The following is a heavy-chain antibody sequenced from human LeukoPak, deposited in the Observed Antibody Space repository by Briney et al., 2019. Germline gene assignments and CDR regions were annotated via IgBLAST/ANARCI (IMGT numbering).Heavy chain of an antibody. V-gene: IGHV4-59*08. J-gene: IGHJ4*02. CDR3: ARRRDTSSGAYHFDY. CDR1: GGSVSSYY. CDR2: IYYSGIT. Sequence: SETLSLTCTVSGGSVSSYYWTWIRQPPGKGLEWIGYIYYSGITNYNPSLKSRVTMSVDTSKNQFSLRLSSVTAADTAVYYCARRRDTSSGAYHFDYWGQGTLVTVSS. D-gene: IGHD6-13*01.